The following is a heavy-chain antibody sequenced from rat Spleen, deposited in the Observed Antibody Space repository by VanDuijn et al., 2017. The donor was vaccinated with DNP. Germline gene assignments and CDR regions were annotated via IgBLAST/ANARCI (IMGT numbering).Heavy chain of an antibody. V-gene: IGHV2S12*01. J-gene: IGHJ2*01. Sequence: QVQLKESGPGLVQPSQTLSLTCTVSGFSLTNYGVSWVRQPPGKGLEWIASMSSGGSTYYNSALKSRLSITRDTSKSQVSLEMNSLQTEDTAMYFCTREEPRILYYFSSLFDYWGQGVMVTVSS. CDR1: GFSLTNYG. CDR2: MSSGGST. D-gene: IGHD1-2*01. CDR3: TREEPRILYYFSSLFDY.